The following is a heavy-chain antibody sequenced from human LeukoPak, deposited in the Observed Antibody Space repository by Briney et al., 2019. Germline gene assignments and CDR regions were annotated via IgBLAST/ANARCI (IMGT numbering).Heavy chain of an antibody. CDR3: AELGITMIGGV. CDR1: GFTFSSYG. V-gene: IGHV3-48*04. CDR2: ISSSGSTI. D-gene: IGHD3-10*02. J-gene: IGHJ6*04. Sequence: GGSLRLSCAASGFTFSSYGMSWVRQAPGKGLEWVSYISSSGSTIYYADSVKGRFTISRNNAKNSLYLQMNSLRAEDTAVYYCAELGITMIGGVWGKGTTVTISS.